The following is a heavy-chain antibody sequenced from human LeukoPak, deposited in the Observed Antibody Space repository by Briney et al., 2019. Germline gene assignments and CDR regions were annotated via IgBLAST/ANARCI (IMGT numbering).Heavy chain of an antibody. CDR3: ARDRDSSSWYFFAFDI. CDR2: IYYGGSA. J-gene: IGHJ3*02. CDR1: GGSISSYY. D-gene: IGHD6-13*01. V-gene: IGHV4-59*12. Sequence: SETLSLTCTVSGGSISSYYWSWIRQPPGKGLEWIGYIYYGGSANYNPSLRSRVTISVDTSKNQFSLKLSSVTAADTAVYYCARDRDSSSWYFFAFDIWGQGTMVTVSS.